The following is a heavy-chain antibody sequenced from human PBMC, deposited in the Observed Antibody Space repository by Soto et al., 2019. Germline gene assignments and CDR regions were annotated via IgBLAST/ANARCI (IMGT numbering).Heavy chain of an antibody. Sequence: LSLTCTASGGSSSSSTYSWGWIRQPPGKGLEWIGSMHYSGATYYNPSLKSRVSISVDTSKSQFSLKLTFVTAADTAVYFCARQGSNSSRRLSWFDPWGQGTLVTV. J-gene: IGHJ5*02. V-gene: IGHV4-39*01. D-gene: IGHD3-16*01. CDR3: ARQGSNSSRRLSWFDP. CDR2: MHYSGAT. CDR1: GGSSSSSTYS.